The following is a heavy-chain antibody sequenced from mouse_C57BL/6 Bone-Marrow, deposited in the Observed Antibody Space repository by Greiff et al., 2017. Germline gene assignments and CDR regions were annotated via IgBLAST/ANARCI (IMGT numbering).Heavy chain of an antibody. CDR3: ARHEDYPFDY. CDR1: GYTFTDYY. J-gene: IGHJ2*01. Sequence: EVQLQQSGPVLVKPGASVKMSCKASGYTFTDYYMNWVKQSHGKSLEWIGVINPYNGGTSYNQKFKGKATLTVDKSSSTAYMELNSLTSEDSAVYYCARHEDYPFDYWGQGTTLTVSS. CDR2: INPYNGGT. D-gene: IGHD2-4*01. V-gene: IGHV1-19*01.